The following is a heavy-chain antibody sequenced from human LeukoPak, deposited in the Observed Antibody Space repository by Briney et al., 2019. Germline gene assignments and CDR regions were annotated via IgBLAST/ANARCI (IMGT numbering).Heavy chain of an antibody. Sequence: GESLKISCKGSGYSFTNYWIGWVRQMPGKGPEWMGMIYPGDSDTRYSLSFQGQVTISADKSISTAYLQWSSLRASDTAMYYCARWSRSGNDYYMDVWGKGTTVTISS. J-gene: IGHJ6*03. D-gene: IGHD5-12*01. CDR3: ARWSRSGNDYYMDV. CDR2: IYPGDSDT. V-gene: IGHV5-51*01. CDR1: GYSFTNYW.